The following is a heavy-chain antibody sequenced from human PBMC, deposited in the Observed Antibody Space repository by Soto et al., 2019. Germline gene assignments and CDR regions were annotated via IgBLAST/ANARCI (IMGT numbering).Heavy chain of an antibody. V-gene: IGHV1-69*01. CDR3: AANPPHSGSYTYYFDY. Sequence: QVQLVQSGAEVKKPGSSVKVSCKASGGTFSSYAISWVRQAPGQGLEWMGGIIPIFGTANYAQKFQGRVTITANESTNTAYMELSSLRSEDTAVYYCAANPPHSGSYTYYFDYWGQGTLVTVSS. CDR2: IIPIFGTA. CDR1: GGTFSSYA. J-gene: IGHJ4*02. D-gene: IGHD1-26*01.